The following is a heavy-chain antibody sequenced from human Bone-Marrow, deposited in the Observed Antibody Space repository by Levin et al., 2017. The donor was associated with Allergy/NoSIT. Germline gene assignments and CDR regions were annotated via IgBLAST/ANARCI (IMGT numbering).Heavy chain of an antibody. CDR1: GFTFSDFY. Sequence: GESLKISCVASGFTFSDFYMSWIRQPPGKGLEWVSYISTSDSYTDYADSVKGRFTISRDNAKNSLYLQMNSLRAEDTAVYYCARAGLWFGELSPARSPDYWGQGTLVTVSS. CDR2: ISTSDSYT. CDR3: ARAGLWFGELSPARSPDY. V-gene: IGHV3-11*05. J-gene: IGHJ4*02. D-gene: IGHD3-10*01.